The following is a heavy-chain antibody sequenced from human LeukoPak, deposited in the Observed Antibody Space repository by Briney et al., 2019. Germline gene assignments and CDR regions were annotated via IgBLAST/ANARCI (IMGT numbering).Heavy chain of an antibody. Sequence: GTSLRLSCAASGFTFSSYGMHWVRQAPGKGLEWVAVIWCDGSEKYYADSVKGRFTISRDNSKNTLFLQMSSLTAEDTAVYYCARWSCDHWGQGTLVTVSS. CDR2: IWCDGSEK. CDR1: GFTFSSYG. CDR3: ARWSCDH. J-gene: IGHJ5*02. V-gene: IGHV3-33*01.